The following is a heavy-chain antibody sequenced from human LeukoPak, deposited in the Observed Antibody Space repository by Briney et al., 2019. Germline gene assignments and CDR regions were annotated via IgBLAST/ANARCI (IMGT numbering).Heavy chain of an antibody. Sequence: ASVKVSCKASGYTFTSYYMHWVRQAPGQGLEWMGIINPSGGSTSYAQKFQGRVTMTRDTSTSTVYMELRSLRSDDTAVYYCARPRSSSWGIDYWGQGTLVTVSS. V-gene: IGHV1-46*01. CDR2: INPSGGST. D-gene: IGHD6-13*01. CDR1: GYTFTSYY. CDR3: ARPRSSSWGIDY. J-gene: IGHJ4*02.